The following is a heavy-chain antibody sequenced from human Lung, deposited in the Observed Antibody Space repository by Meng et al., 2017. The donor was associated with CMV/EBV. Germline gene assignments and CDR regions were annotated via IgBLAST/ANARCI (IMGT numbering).Heavy chain of an antibody. J-gene: IGHJ5*02. V-gene: IGHV3-30-3*01. D-gene: IGHD3-22*01. CDR3: ARDDSSS. CDR1: GFTFSSYA. Sequence: QVEVGESWGGVVQPGRSLRLSCAASGFTFSSYAMHWVRQAPGKGLEWVAVISYDGSNKYYADSVKGRFTISRDNSKNTLYLQMNSLRAEDTAVYYCARDDSSSWGQGTLVTVSS. CDR2: ISYDGSNK.